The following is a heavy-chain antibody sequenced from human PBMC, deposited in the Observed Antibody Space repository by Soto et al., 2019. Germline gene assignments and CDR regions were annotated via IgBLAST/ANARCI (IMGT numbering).Heavy chain of an antibody. Sequence: SETLSLTCTVSGGSISNSSNHWGWIRQPPGKGLEWIGNIYYSENTYYNPSLKSRVTISVDTSKNQFSLRLTSVTAADTAVYYCATHPPYGPLDHWGQGTLVTVSS. V-gene: IGHV4-39*01. CDR1: GGSISNSSNH. CDR2: IYYSENT. D-gene: IGHD4-17*01. J-gene: IGHJ4*02. CDR3: ATHPPYGPLDH.